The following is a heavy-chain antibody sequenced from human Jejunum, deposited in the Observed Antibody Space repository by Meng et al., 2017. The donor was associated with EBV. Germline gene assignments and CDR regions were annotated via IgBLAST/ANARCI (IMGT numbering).Heavy chain of an antibody. V-gene: IGHV7-4-1*02. CDR1: GYTLTNYA. CDR3: ARAVVGSTRLDY. D-gene: IGHD1-26*01. CDR2: INTNTGNS. J-gene: IGHJ4*02. Sequence: VPLLQSASEFMNPGASVYISSKTTGYTLTNYALNRVRKALGQGLEWMAWINTNTGNSAYAQGFTGLFVFSLDMSVTTIYLQISSLEAEDTAIYYCARAVVGSTRLDYWGQGTLVTVSS.